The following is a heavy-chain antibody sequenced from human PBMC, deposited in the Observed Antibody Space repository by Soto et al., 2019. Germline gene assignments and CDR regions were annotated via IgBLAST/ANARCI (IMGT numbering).Heavy chain of an antibody. CDR3: ALNEGAVVTPGNDY. J-gene: IGHJ4*02. CDR1: GFTFSSYS. V-gene: IGHV3-21*01. CDR2: ISSSSSYI. D-gene: IGHD2-21*02. Sequence: PGGSLRLSCAASGFTFSSYSMNWVRQAPGKGLEWVSSISSSSSYIYYADSVKGRFTISRDNAKNSLYLQMNSLRAEDTAVYYCALNEGAVVTPGNDYWGQGTLVTAPQ.